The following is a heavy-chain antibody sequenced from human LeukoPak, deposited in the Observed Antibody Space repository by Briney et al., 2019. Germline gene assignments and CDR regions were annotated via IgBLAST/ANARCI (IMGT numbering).Heavy chain of an antibody. CDR3: TTGTRNYYDSSGKPRYYYYYMDV. D-gene: IGHD3-22*01. Sequence: GGSLRLSCAASGFTFSNAWMSWVRQAPGKGLEWVGRIKSKTDGGTTDYAAPVKGRFTISRDDSKNTLYLQMNSLKTEDTAVYYCTTGTRNYYDSSGKPRYYYYYMDVWGKGTTVIVSS. J-gene: IGHJ6*03. V-gene: IGHV3-15*01. CDR1: GFTFSNAW. CDR2: IKSKTDGGTT.